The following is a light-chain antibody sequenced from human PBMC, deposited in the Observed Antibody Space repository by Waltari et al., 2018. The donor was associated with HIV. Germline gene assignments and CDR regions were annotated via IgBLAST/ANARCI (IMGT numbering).Light chain of an antibody. V-gene: IGLV2-23*02. CDR3: CSYAGSSNVV. CDR1: STNIGSYNL. J-gene: IGLJ2*01. CDR2: EVN. Sequence: QSALTQSASVSGSPGQSITISCTGTSTNIGSYNLVSWYQQHPGKPPNVIIYEVNKMPSGVSKRCSGSTSGSTASLTSSGLQAEDEADYYCCSYAGSSNVVFGGGTKLTVL.